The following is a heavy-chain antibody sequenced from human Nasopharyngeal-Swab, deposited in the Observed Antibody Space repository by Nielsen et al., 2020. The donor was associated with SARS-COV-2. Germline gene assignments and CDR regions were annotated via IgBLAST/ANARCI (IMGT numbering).Heavy chain of an antibody. Sequence: GESLKISCAASGFTFSSYAMSWVRQAPGKGLEWVSAISGSGGSTYYADSVKGRFTISRDNSKNTLYLQMNSLRAEDTAVYYCAKDPRSNDYGDYFDYWGQGTLVTVSS. CDR3: AKDPRSNDYGDYFDY. J-gene: IGHJ4*02. CDR2: ISGSGGST. V-gene: IGHV3-23*01. CDR1: GFTFSSYA. D-gene: IGHD4-17*01.